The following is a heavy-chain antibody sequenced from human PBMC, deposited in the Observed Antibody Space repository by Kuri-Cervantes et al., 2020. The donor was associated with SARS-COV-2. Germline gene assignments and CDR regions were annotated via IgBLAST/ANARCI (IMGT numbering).Heavy chain of an antibody. CDR2: ISGSGGST. J-gene: IGHJ4*02. D-gene: IGHD3-22*01. V-gene: IGHV3-23*01. Sequence: GESLKISCAASGFTFSSYAMSWVRQAPGKGLEWVSAISGSGGSTYYADSVKGRFTISRDNSKNTPYLQMNSLRAEDTAVYYCAKMGPVTDFEDSSGYYDYWGQGTLVTVSS. CDR1: GFTFSSYA. CDR3: AKMGPVTDFEDSSGYYDY.